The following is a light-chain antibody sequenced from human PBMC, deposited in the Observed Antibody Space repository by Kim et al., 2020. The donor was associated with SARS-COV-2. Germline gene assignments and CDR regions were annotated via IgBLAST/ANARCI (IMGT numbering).Light chain of an antibody. CDR1: HQSVTC. J-gene: IGKJ1*01. V-gene: IGKV3-11*01. CDR3: QQRYSWRPAFT. CDR2: DAS. Sequence: PAGGTTLPSSTTHQSVTCFSSYQQRPPQAPPRLVYDASTMTAGVPDRFFGSSSSTDFSPTIISLQPAEYSAYYCQQRYSWRPAFTFGQGTKVDIK.